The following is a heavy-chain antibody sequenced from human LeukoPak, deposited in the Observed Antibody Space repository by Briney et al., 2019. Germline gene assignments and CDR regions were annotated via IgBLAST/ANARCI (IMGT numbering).Heavy chain of an antibody. V-gene: IGHV1-8*01. J-gene: IGHJ6*02. D-gene: IGHD6-19*01. CDR1: GYTFTSYD. CDR3: ARGRTPVQEKHSSGWRNGMDV. CDR2: MNPNSGNT. Sequence: VASVKVSCKASGYTFTSYDINWVRQATGQGLEWMGWMNPNSGNTGYAQKFQGRVTMTRNTSISTAYMELSSLRSEDTAVYYCARGRTPVQEKHSSGWRNGMDVWGQGATVTVSS.